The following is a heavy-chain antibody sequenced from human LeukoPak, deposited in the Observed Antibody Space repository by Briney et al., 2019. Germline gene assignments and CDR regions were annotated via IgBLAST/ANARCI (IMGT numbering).Heavy chain of an antibody. D-gene: IGHD5-24*01. CDR3: AREQEIATHDAFDI. V-gene: IGHV3-33*01. Sequence: GGSLRLSCAASGITFSSYGMHWVRQAPGKRLEWVAVIWYDGSNKYYADSVKGRFTISRDNSKNTLYLQMNSLRAEDTAVYYCAREQEIATHDAFDIWGQGTMVTVSS. J-gene: IGHJ3*02. CDR1: GITFSSYG. CDR2: IWYDGSNK.